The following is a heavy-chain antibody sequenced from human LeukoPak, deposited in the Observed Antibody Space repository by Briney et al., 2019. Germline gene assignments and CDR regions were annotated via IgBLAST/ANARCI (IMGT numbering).Heavy chain of an antibody. D-gene: IGHD1-1*01. CDR2: MNPNSGNT. J-gene: IGHJ4*02. CDR3: ARVSISRKQLLDY. V-gene: IGHV1-8*01. Sequence: ASVKVSCKASGYTFTSYDINWVRQATGQGLEWMRWMNPNSGNTGYAQKFQGRVTMTRNTSISTAYMELSSLRSEDTAVYYCARVSISRKQLLDYWGQGTLVTVSS. CDR1: GYTFTSYD.